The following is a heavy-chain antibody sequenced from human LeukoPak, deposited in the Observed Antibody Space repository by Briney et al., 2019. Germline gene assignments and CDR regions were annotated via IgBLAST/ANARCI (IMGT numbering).Heavy chain of an antibody. Sequence: GRSLRLSCAASGFTFSSYGMHWVRQAPGKGLEWVAVISYDGSNKYYADSVKGRFTISRDNSKNTLYLQMNSLRAEDTAVYYCAKDSGYNKGGVDYWGQGTLVTVSS. CDR2: ISYDGSNK. CDR1: GFTFSSYG. CDR3: AKDSGYNKGGVDY. D-gene: IGHD1-14*01. J-gene: IGHJ4*02. V-gene: IGHV3-30*18.